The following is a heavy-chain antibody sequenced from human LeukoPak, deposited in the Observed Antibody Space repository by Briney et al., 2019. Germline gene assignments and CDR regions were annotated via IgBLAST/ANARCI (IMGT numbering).Heavy chain of an antibody. Sequence: SETLSLTCTVSGGSISSRSHYWGWIRQPPGKGLEWVGSINYSGSTYYNPSLKSRVTISVDSSKNQFSLKLSSVTAADTAVFYCARQESWYFNYWGQGTLVTVSS. V-gene: IGHV4-39*01. D-gene: IGHD6-13*01. CDR1: GGSISSRSHY. CDR2: INYSGST. J-gene: IGHJ4*02. CDR3: ARQESWYFNY.